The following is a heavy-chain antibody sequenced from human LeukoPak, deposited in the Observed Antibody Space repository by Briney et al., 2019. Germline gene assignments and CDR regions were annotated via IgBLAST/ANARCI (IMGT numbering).Heavy chain of an antibody. D-gene: IGHD4-23*01. CDR1: GFTFSSYA. CDR2: ISGSGGST. Sequence: PGGSLRLSCAASGFTFSSYAMSWVRQAPGKGLEWVSAISGSGGSTYYADSVKGRFTISRDNSKNTLYLQMNSLRAEDTAVYYCANPRGDYGGNLGFGNWGQGTLVTVSS. J-gene: IGHJ4*02. V-gene: IGHV3-23*01. CDR3: ANPRGDYGGNLGFGN.